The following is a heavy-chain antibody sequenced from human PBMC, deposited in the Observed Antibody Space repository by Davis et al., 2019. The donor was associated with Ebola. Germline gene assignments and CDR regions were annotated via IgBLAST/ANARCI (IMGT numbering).Heavy chain of an antibody. Sequence: GESLKISCAASGFTFSSYAMSWVRQAPGKGLEWVSVIVGSGGVTYYADSVKGRFTISRDNAKNSLYLQMNSLRAEDTAVYYCARRYRYCSGGSCYSDYWGQGTLVTVSS. D-gene: IGHD2-15*01. CDR1: GFTFSSYA. V-gene: IGHV3-23*01. J-gene: IGHJ4*02. CDR2: IVGSGGVT. CDR3: ARRYRYCSGGSCYSDY.